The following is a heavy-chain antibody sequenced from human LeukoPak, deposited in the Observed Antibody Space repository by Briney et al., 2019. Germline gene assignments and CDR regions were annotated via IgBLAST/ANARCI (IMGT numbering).Heavy chain of an antibody. D-gene: IGHD2-2*01. V-gene: IGHV3-33*01. CDR1: GFTFSRYG. CDR2: IWYDGSNK. J-gene: IGHJ5*02. CDR3: ARGEVVPAGRRNNWFDP. Sequence: GRSLRLSCAASGFTFSRYGMHWVRQAPGKGLEWVAVIWYDGSNKYYADSVKGRFTISRDNSKNTLYLQMNSLSAEDTAVYYCARGEVVPAGRRNNWFDPWDQGTLVTVSS.